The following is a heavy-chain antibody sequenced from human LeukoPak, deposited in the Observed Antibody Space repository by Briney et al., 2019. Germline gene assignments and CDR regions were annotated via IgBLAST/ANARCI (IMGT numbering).Heavy chain of an antibody. CDR3: ARVSLRPMDYGNNFDY. Sequence: GRTLRLSCAVSVVTFTSYSMNWGREAPGKGLEWGSSISSSSSYIYYADSVRGRFTISRDNAKNSLQLQMTSLRADDTAVYYCARVSLRPMDYGNNFDYWGQGTLVTVSS. V-gene: IGHV3-21*01. D-gene: IGHD4-4*01. CDR1: VVTFTSYS. J-gene: IGHJ4*02. CDR2: ISSSSSYI.